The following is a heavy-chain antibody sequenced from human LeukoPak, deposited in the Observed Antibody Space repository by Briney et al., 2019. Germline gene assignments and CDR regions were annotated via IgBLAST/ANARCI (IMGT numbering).Heavy chain of an antibody. D-gene: IGHD3-22*01. CDR2: IKSDGKT. Sequence: GGSLRLSCEASGFTFSRYWMHWVRQAPGKGLVWVSRIKSDGKTNYADSVKGRFTISRDNAKNTVSLQMDSLRAEDTGVYYCARAPSEVGGYYPEYFRHWGRGTLVTVSS. CDR1: GFTFSRYW. CDR3: ARAPSEVGGYYPEYFRH. J-gene: IGHJ1*01. V-gene: IGHV3-74*01.